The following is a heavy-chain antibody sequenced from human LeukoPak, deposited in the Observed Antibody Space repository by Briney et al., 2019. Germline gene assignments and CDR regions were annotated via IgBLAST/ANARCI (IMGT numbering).Heavy chain of an antibody. CDR1: GFTFSSYE. CDR2: ISSTGTTI. J-gene: IGHJ4*02. V-gene: IGHV3-48*03. D-gene: IGHD4/OR15-4a*01. CDR3: ARDTLGEGEDANYAVYYFDY. Sequence: GGSLRLSCAASGFTFSSYEMNWVRQAPGKGLEWVSYISSTGTTIYYADSVKGRFTISRDNAKNSLYLQMNSLRAEDTAVYYCARDTLGEGEDANYAVYYFDYWGQGTVVTVSS.